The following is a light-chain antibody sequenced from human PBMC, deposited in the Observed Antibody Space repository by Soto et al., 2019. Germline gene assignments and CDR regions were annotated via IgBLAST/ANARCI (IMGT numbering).Light chain of an antibody. J-gene: IGKJ5*01. V-gene: IGKV3-20*01. CDR1: QTVSSSY. Sequence: EIVLTQSPGTLSLSPGEGATLSCRASQTVSSSYLAWHQWKPGQAPRLLIYDASNRATGIPDRFSGSGSGTDFTLTISRLEPEDFAVYFCQQYGTLITFGQGTRLEIK. CDR2: DAS. CDR3: QQYGTLIT.